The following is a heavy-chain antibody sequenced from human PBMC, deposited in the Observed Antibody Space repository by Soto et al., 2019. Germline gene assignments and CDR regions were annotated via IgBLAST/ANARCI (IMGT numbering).Heavy chain of an antibody. V-gene: IGHV5-51*01. CDR2: IFPADSDT. J-gene: IGHJ6*02. Sequence: GEFLKVSCNASGYSFNNYWVGLVRQAPGRGLEWMGIIFPADSDTKYSPSFEGQATISADKSISTAYLQWNSLKASDTAMYYCAGGGVRGVITRTRDYYGMDVWGQGTTVTVS. D-gene: IGHD3-10*01. CDR3: AGGGVRGVITRTRDYYGMDV. CDR1: GYSFNNYW.